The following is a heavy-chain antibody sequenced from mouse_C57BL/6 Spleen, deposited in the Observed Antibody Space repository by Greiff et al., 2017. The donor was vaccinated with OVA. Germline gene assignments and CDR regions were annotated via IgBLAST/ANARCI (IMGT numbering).Heavy chain of an antibody. Sequence: EVQLVESGPGLVKPSQSLSLTCSVTGYSITSGYYWNWIRQFPGNKLEWMGYISYDGSNNYNPSLKNRISITRDTSKNQFFLKLNSVTTEDTATYYCARGALHYYGSSYFAYWGQGTLVTVSA. CDR2: ISYDGSN. CDR1: GYSITSGYY. D-gene: IGHD1-1*01. J-gene: IGHJ3*01. CDR3: ARGALHYYGSSYFAY. V-gene: IGHV3-6*01.